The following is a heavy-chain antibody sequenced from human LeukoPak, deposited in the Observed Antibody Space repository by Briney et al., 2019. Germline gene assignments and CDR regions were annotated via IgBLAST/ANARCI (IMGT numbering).Heavy chain of an antibody. D-gene: IGHD2-2*01. CDR1: GFTVSSNY. CDR2: IYSGGST. Sequence: GGSLRLSCAASGFTVSSNYMSWVRQAPGKGLEWVSVIYSGGSTYYADSVKGRFTISRDNSKNTLYLQMNSLRAEDTAVYYCARDSSSTSCCSGGNYWGQGTLVTVSS. V-gene: IGHV3-53*01. J-gene: IGHJ4*02. CDR3: ARDSSSTSCCSGGNY.